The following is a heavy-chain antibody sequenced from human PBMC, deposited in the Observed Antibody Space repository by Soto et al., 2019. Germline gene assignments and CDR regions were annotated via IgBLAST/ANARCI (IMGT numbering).Heavy chain of an antibody. V-gene: IGHV3-23*01. CDR1: GFSFSSCA. Sequence: GGSLRLSCAASGFSFSSCAMSWVRQAPGKGLEWVSGIDGGAVSTYYADSVKGRFTISRDNSKNTLYVQMNSLRAEDTAVYYCAKDSTVTTFDYWGQGTLVTVSS. D-gene: IGHD4-17*01. J-gene: IGHJ4*02. CDR2: IDGGAVST. CDR3: AKDSTVTTFDY.